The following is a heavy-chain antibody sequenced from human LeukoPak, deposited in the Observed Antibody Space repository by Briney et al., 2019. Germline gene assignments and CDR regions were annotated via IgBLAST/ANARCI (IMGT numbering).Heavy chain of an antibody. CDR1: GFTFSDYY. Sequence: PGGSLRLSCAASGFTFSDYYVSWIRQAPGKGLEWVSYISSSGSTIYYADSVKGRFTISRDNAKNSLYLQMNSLRAEDTAVYYCAREDIVVVVAATGHYYYYYMDVWGKGTTVTVSS. CDR3: AREDIVVVVAATGHYYYYYMDV. D-gene: IGHD2-15*01. CDR2: ISSSGSTI. J-gene: IGHJ6*03. V-gene: IGHV3-11*04.